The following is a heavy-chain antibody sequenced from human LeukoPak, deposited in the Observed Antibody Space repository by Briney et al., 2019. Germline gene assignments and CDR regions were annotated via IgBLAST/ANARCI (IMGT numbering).Heavy chain of an antibody. V-gene: IGHV3-21*01. J-gene: IGHJ4*01. CDR3: ARGGVLWFGELTY. CDR2: ISSSSSYI. CDR1: GFTFSSYS. Sequence: PGGSLRLSCAASGFTFSSYSMNWVRQAPGKGLEWVSSISSSSSYIYCADSVKGRFTISRDNAKNSLYLQMNSLRAEDTAVYYCARGGVLWFGELTYWGRNPGHRLL. D-gene: IGHD3-10*01.